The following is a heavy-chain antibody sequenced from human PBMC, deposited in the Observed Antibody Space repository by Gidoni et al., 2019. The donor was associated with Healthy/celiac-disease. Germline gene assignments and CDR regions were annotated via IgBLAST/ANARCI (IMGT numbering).Heavy chain of an antibody. D-gene: IGHD4-17*01. V-gene: IGHV4-30-4*01. CDR1: GGSISSGAYY. J-gene: IGHJ4*02. CDR3: ARVATVTILG. Sequence: QVQLQESGPGLVKPSQTLSLTCTVSGGSISSGAYYRSWIRQPPGKGLEWIGYIYYSGSTDYNPSLKSRVTISVDTSKNQCSLKLSSVTAADTAVYYCARVATVTILGWGQGTLVTVSS. CDR2: IYYSGST.